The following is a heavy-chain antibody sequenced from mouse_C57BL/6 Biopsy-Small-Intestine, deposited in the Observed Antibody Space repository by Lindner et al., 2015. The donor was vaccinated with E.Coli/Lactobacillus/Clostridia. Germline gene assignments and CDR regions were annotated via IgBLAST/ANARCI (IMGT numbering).Heavy chain of an antibody. CDR3: ARVYYGYDYAMDY. V-gene: IGHV3-5*01. CDR1: GISITTGNYR. Sequence: VQLQESGPGLVKPSQTVFLTCTVTGISITTGNYRWSWIRQFPGNKLEWIGYIYYSGTITYNPSLTSRITITRDTPKNQFFLEMNSLTAEDTAIYYCARVYYGYDYAMDYWGQGTSVTVSS. J-gene: IGHJ4*01. D-gene: IGHD2-2*01. CDR2: IYYSGTI.